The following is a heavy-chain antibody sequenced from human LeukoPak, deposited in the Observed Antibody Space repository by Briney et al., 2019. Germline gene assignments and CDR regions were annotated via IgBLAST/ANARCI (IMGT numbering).Heavy chain of an antibody. J-gene: IGHJ6*02. CDR3: GTWAFYHGLDV. V-gene: IGHV3-43*02. Sequence: GGSLRLSCVASGFTLDAYAMHWVRQARGKGLEWVSHINADGGRTYYADSVKGRFTISRDNSKNSLYLEMTSLRAEDSALHYCGTWAFYHGLDVWGRGTTVTVSS. D-gene: IGHD1-26*01. CDR2: INADGGRT. CDR1: GFTLDAYA.